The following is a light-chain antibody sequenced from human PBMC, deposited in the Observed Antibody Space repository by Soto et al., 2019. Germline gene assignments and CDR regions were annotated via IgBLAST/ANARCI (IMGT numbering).Light chain of an antibody. V-gene: IGKV3-15*01. CDR2: GAS. J-gene: IGKJ1*01. CDR3: QQYNSYSWT. CDR1: QSVSSY. Sequence: EMGWAQAQTTLSSVPGEKATLSCRASQSVSSYLAWYQQKPGQAPRLLIYGASTRATGIPARFSGSGSGTEFTLTISSLQPDDFAPYYCQQYNSYSWTFGQGTKVDIK.